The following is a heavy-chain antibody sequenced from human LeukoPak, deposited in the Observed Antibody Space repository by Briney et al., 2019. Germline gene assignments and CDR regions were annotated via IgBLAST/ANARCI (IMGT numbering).Heavy chain of an antibody. D-gene: IGHD3-3*01. Sequence: KSSETLSLTCTVSGGSISSYYWSWIRQPAGEGLEWIGRIYTSQTTNYNPSLKSRVTMSVDTFKNQFSLRLTSVTAADTAVYYCARGGGGFLEPSSFDFWGQGTLVTVSS. CDR2: IYTSQTT. V-gene: IGHV4-4*07. CDR1: GGSISSYY. CDR3: ARGGGGFLEPSSFDF. J-gene: IGHJ4*02.